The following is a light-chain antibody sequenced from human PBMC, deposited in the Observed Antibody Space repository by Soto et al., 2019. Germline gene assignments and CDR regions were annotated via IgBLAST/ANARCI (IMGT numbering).Light chain of an antibody. V-gene: IGKV1-12*01. CDR1: QDISNF. J-gene: IGKJ4*01. CDR3: QQTKSFPLT. Sequence: DIQMTQSPSSLSASVGDRVTITCRASQDISNFLAWYQQIPGKAPKLLNSSTSTLQSGVPSRFSGSGSGTDFTLTVGGLQPEDAATYYCQQTKSFPLTFGGGTKVEIK. CDR2: STS.